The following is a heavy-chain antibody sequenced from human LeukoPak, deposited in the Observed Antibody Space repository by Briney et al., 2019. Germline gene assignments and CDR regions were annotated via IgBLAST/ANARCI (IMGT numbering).Heavy chain of an antibody. CDR2: ISYTGTTI. CDR3: AKSRLNLPAPRSYYDY. CDR1: GFTFSSYS. V-gene: IGHV3-48*01. J-gene: IGHJ4*02. Sequence: PGGSLRLSCAASGFTFSSYSMNWVRQAPGKGLEWLSYISYTGTTISYADSVKGRFTISRDNSKNTLYLQMNSLRAEDTAVYYCAKSRLNLPAPRSYYDYWGQGTLVTVSS. D-gene: IGHD2-2*01.